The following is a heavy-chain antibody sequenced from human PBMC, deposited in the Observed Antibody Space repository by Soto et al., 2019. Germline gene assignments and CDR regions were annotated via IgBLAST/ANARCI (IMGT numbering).Heavy chain of an antibody. CDR3: ARDWRAITGIPRNWFDP. Sequence: SETLSLTCTVSGGSISSGDYYWSWIRQPPGKGLEWIGYIYYSGSTYYNPSLKSRVTISVDTSKNQFSLKLSSGTAADTAVYFCARDWRAITGIPRNWFDPWGQGTLVTAPQ. CDR2: IYYSGST. CDR1: GGSISSGDYY. V-gene: IGHV4-30-4*01. D-gene: IGHD1-20*01. J-gene: IGHJ5*02.